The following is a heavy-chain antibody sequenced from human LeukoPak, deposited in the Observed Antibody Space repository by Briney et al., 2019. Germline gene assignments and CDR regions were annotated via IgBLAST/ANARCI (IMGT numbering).Heavy chain of an antibody. D-gene: IGHD3-10*01. CDR1: GFTLSSFW. CDR3: ARGGWGSSVHFDT. CDR2: INSDATNT. J-gene: IGHJ4*02. Sequence: GGSLRLSCATSGFTLSSFWMHWVRQPPGKGLVWVSRINSDATNTNYAGSVKGRFTISRDNTKNTVYLQMNSLGAEDTAVYYCARGGWGSSVHFDTWGQGALVTVSS. V-gene: IGHV3-74*01.